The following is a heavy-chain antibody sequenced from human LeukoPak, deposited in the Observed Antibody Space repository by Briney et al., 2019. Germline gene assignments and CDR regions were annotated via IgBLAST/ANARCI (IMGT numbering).Heavy chain of an antibody. D-gene: IGHD4-17*01. V-gene: IGHV3-21*01. CDR2: ISSSSSYI. Sequence: GGSLRLSCAASGFTFRNYWMSWVRQAPGKGLEWVSSISSSSSYIYYADSVKGRFTISRDNAKNSLYLQMNSLRAEDTAVYYCARATTGYDYGPYWGQGTLVTVSS. CDR3: ARATTGYDYGPY. J-gene: IGHJ4*02. CDR1: GFTFRNYW.